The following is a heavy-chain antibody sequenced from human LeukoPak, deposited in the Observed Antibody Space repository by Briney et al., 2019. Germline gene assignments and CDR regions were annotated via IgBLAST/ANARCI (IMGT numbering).Heavy chain of an antibody. CDR3: ARGFPRITMIVVVISPGGAFDI. J-gene: IGHJ3*02. Sequence: KPSETLSLTCTVSGGSISSYYWSWIRQPPGKGLEWIGYIYYSGSTYYNPSLKSRVTISVDTSKNQFSLKLSSVTAADTAVYYCARGFPRITMIVVVISPGGAFDIWGQGTMVTVSS. CDR1: GGSISSYY. V-gene: IGHV4-59*12. D-gene: IGHD3-22*01. CDR2: IYYSGST.